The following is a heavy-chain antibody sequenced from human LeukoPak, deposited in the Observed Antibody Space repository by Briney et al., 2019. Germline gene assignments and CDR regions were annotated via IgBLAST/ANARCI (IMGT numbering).Heavy chain of an antibody. CDR1: GHLFSRYH. J-gene: IGHJ4*02. CDR3: ARGRRGVRGYG. D-gene: IGHD3-10*01. Sequence: DPQSLLCGVCGHLFSRYHWSWPRDPTGRGVEWIGEIVHSGSANYNPSLKSLVTIAVDTSKKQFSRGLGSVTASETGVYYCARGRRGVRGYGRGQGTLV. V-gene: IGHV4-34*01. CDR2: IVHSGSA.